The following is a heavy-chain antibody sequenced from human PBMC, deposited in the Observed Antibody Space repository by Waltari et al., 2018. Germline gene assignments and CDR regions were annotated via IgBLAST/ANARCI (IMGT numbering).Heavy chain of an antibody. CDR3: ARSIEIAVADYDY. J-gene: IGHJ4*02. CDR2: INPNSGGT. Sequence: QVQLVQSGAEVTKPGASVKFSCTASGYTFTASYMHWVRQAPGQGLEWMGRINPNSGGTNYAQKFQGRVTMTRDTSISTAYMELSRLRSDDTAVYYCARSIEIAVADYDYWGQGTLVTVSS. V-gene: IGHV1-2*06. CDR1: GYTFTASY. D-gene: IGHD6-19*01.